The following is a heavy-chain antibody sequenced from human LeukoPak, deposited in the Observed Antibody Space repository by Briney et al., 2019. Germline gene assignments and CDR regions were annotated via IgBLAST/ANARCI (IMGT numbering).Heavy chain of an antibody. J-gene: IGHJ4*02. D-gene: IGHD5-12*01. V-gene: IGHV4-39*01. CDR2: IYYSGST. CDR1: GGSISSSSYY. CDR3: ARTIRGYEEYYFDY. Sequence: SETLSLTCTVSGGSISSSSYYWGWIRQPPGKGLEWIGSIYYSGSTYYNPSLKSRVTISVDTSKNQFSLKLSSVTAADTAVYYCARTIRGYEEYYFDYWGQGTLVTVSS.